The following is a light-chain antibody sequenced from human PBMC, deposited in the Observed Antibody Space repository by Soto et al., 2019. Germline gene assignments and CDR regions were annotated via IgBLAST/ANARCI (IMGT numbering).Light chain of an antibody. Sequence: DIQLTQSPSFLSASVGDRVTITCRASQGISSYLAWYQQKPGKAPKLLIYAASTLQSGVPSRFSGSGSGTESTLTISSLQPEDFATYYCQQHNSYPLTFGQGTKVEIK. CDR2: AAS. V-gene: IGKV1-9*01. CDR1: QGISSY. CDR3: QQHNSYPLT. J-gene: IGKJ1*01.